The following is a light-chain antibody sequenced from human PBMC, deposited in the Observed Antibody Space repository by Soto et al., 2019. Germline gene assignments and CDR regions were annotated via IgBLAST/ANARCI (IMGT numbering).Light chain of an antibody. CDR3: CSYPGMYIWV. Sequence: QSALPQPRSVSGSPGQSVTISCTGISSEDGGYNYVSWYQQYPGKAPKLMIYDVSKRPSGVPDRFSGSKSGSTAFLTISGLQAEDEAYYYCCSYPGMYIWVFGGGTKLTVL. V-gene: IGLV2-11*01. CDR2: DVS. CDR1: SSEDGGYNY. J-gene: IGLJ3*02.